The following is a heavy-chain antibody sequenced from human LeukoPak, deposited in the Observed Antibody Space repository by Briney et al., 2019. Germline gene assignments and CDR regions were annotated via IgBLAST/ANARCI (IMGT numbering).Heavy chain of an antibody. D-gene: IGHD4/OR15-4a*01. V-gene: IGHV3-11*01. J-gene: IGHJ6*03. Sequence: GGSLTLSCAASGFTSSDSYMSWIRQTPGKGLEWVAYISYSGNTRYYADSVKGRFTISRDNAKNSLYLQMNSLTAEDTAVYFCYRFSADYAYYNDVWGNGTTVTVS. CDR1: GFTSSDSY. CDR2: ISYSGNTR. CDR3: YRFSADYAYYNDV.